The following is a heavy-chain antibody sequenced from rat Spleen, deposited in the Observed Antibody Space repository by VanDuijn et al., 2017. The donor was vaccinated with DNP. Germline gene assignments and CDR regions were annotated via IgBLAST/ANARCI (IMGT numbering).Heavy chain of an antibody. J-gene: IGHJ3*01. Sequence: EVQLVESGGGLVQPGRSLKLSCAASEFTFSNYYMAWVRQAPKGGLEWVATISISGSTTSYPDSVKGRFTISRDNAKSCLYLHMNSLKSEDTATYYCARQRVMYTTATGFAYWGQGTLVTVSS. V-gene: IGHV5-25*01. D-gene: IGHD1-6*01. CDR1: EFTFSNYY. CDR2: ISISGSTT. CDR3: ARQRVMYTTATGFAY.